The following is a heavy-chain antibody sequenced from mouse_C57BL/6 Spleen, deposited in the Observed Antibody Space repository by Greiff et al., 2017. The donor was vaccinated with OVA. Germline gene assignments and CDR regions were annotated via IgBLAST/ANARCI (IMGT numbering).Heavy chain of an antibody. CDR1: GYTFTDYN. CDR3: ARRFLITTVVAPGWYFDV. J-gene: IGHJ1*03. D-gene: IGHD1-1*01. Sequence: VQLQQSGPELVKPGASVKIPCKASGYTFTDYNMDWVKQSPGKSLEWIGDINPNNGGTIYNQKFKGKATLTVDKSSSTAYMELRSLTSEDTAVYYCARRFLITTVVAPGWYFDVWGTGTTVTVSS. CDR2: INPNNGGT. V-gene: IGHV1-18*01.